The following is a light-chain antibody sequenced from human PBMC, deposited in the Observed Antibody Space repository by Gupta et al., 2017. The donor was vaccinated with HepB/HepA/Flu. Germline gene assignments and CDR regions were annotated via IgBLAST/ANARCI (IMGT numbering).Light chain of an antibody. Sequence: GERLTITCRASEDIEMYLAWYQQQLGKAPKLLIYQTSNLQSGVPSRFSGSGSGTDFNLTISSRQLADSATYYCQQHKKFSYLTFGGGTKVEI. V-gene: IGKV1-5*03. CDR1: EDIEMY. CDR2: QTS. J-gene: IGKJ4*01. CDR3: QQHKKFSYLT.